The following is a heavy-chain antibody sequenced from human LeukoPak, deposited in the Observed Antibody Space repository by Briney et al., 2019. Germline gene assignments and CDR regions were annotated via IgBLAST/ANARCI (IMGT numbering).Heavy chain of an antibody. V-gene: IGHV3-64D*06. CDR1: GFTFSSYA. CDR2: ISSNGSST. D-gene: IGHD6-19*01. J-gene: IGHJ4*02. CDR3: VKGGYSSGWYGYFDY. Sequence: GGSLRLSCSASGFTFSSYAMHWVRQAPGKGLEYVSAISSNGSSTYYADSVKGRFTISRDNSKNTLYLQMSSLRAEDTAVYSCVKGGYSSGWYGYFDYWGQGTLVTVSS.